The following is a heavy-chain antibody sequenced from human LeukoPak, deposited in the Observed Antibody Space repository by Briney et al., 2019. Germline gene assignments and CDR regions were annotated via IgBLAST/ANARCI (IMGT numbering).Heavy chain of an antibody. V-gene: IGHV3-30*04. J-gene: IGHJ1*01. CDR3: ARANSSSGLLEYFQH. D-gene: IGHD6-19*01. CDR2: ISYDGSNK. CDR1: GFTFSSYA. Sequence: GGSLRLSCAASGFTFSSYAMHWVRQAPGKGLEWVAVISYDGSNKYYADSVKGRFTISRDNSKNTLYLQMNSLRAEDTAVYYCARANSSSGLLEYFQHWGQGTLVTVSS.